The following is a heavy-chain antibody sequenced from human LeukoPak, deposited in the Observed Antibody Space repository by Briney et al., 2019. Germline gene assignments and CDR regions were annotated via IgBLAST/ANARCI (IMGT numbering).Heavy chain of an antibody. J-gene: IGHJ4*02. V-gene: IGHV4-34*01. CDR2: INHGGST. Sequence: SETQSLTCAVYGGSFSGYYWSWIRQPPGKGLEWIGEINHGGSTNYNPSLKSRVTISVDTSKNQFSLKLSSVTAADTAVYYCARGRWLDHYFDYWGQGTLVTVSS. CDR3: ARGRWLDHYFDY. D-gene: IGHD6-19*01. CDR1: GGSFSGYY.